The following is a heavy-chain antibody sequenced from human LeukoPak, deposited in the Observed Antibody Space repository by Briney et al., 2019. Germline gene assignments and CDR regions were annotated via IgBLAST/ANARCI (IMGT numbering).Heavy chain of an antibody. J-gene: IGHJ2*01. V-gene: IGHV1-46*01. CDR1: GYTFTSYY. CDR3: ARDSGGYWYFDL. Sequence: ASVKVSCKASGYTFTSYYMHWVRQAPGQGLEWMGIINPSGGSTSYAQKFQGRVTMTRDMSTSTVYMELSSLRSEDTAVYYCARDSGGYWYFDLWGRGTLVTVSS. CDR2: INPSGGST. D-gene: IGHD3-10*01.